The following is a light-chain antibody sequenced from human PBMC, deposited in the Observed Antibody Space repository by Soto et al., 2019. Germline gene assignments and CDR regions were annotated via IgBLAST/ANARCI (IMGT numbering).Light chain of an antibody. V-gene: IGLV1-47*01. J-gene: IGLJ1*01. CDR3: AAWDASLSACV. CDR1: TSNIGSNY. CDR2: RNN. Sequence: QSVLTQPPSASGTPGQGVTISCSGSTSNIGSNYVYWYQQLPGTAPKLLIYRNNQRPSGVPDRFSGSKSGTSASLAISGLRSDDEADYYCAAWDASLSACVFGNGTKVTV.